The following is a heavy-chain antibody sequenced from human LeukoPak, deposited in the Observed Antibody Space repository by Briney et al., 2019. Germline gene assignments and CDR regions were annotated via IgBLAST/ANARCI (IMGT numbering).Heavy chain of an antibody. CDR1: GDSGSNNY. CDR3: AQSSGRYLDN. V-gene: IGHV4-59*02. D-gene: IGHD6-19*01. CDR2: FYYTGST. Sequence: SETLSLTCTVSGDSGSNNYWTWIRQSPGKGLEWIGYFYYTGSTNYNPSLQSRVTMSVDTSKNQFSLELSSVTSADTAVYYCAQSSGRYLDNWGQGILVTVSS. J-gene: IGHJ4*02.